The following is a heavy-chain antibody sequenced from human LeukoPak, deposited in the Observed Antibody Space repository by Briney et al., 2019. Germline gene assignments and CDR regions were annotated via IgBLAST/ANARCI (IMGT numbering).Heavy chain of an antibody. J-gene: IGHJ6*03. Sequence: ASVKVSCKTSGYTFTGYYMHWVRQAPGQGLEWMGWINPNSGGTNYAQKFQGRVTMTRDTSISTAYMELSRLRSDDTAVYYCARGPVTYYYYMDVWGKGTTVTVSS. D-gene: IGHD4-11*01. CDR1: GYTFTGYY. CDR2: INPNSGGT. CDR3: ARGPVTYYYYMDV. V-gene: IGHV1-2*02.